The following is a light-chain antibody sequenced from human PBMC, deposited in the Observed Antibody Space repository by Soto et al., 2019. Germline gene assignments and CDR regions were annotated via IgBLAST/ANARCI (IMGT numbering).Light chain of an antibody. CDR2: DVS. Sequence: QSALTQPASVSGSPGQSITISCTGTSSDVGAHNFVSWYQQYPGKAPKLMIFDVSHRPSGVSIRFSGSKSGNTASLTISGLQAEDEADYYCSSYTTSSLRYVFGAGTKLTVL. CDR3: SSYTTSSLRYV. CDR1: SSDVGAHNF. J-gene: IGLJ1*01. V-gene: IGLV2-14*03.